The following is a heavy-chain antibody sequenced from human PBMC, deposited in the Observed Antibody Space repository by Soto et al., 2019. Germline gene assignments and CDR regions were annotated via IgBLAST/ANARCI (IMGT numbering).Heavy chain of an antibody. CDR3: ARGAYAVATYYYYYYGMDV. J-gene: IGHJ6*02. V-gene: IGHV1-69*13. CDR2: IIPIFGTA. Sequence: ASVKVSCKASGGTFSSYASSWVRQAPGQGLEWMGGIIPIFGTANYAQKFQGRVTITADESTSTAYMELSSLRSEDTAVYYCARGAYAVATYYYYYYGMDVWGQGTTVTVSS. CDR1: GGTFSSYA. D-gene: IGHD5-12*01.